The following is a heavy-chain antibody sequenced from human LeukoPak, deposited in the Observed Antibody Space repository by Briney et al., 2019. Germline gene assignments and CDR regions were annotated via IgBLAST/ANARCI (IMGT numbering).Heavy chain of an antibody. CDR1: GFTFSRYW. D-gene: IGHD1-1*01. Sequence: GGSLRLSCAASGFTFSRYWMSWVRQAPGKGLEWVATIKGDGSELAYVDSVEGRFTISRDNTKNSLYLQLNSLRVEDTAFYYCLKDDDHWKFDIWGQGTMVTVSS. J-gene: IGHJ3*02. CDR3: LKDDDHWKFDI. V-gene: IGHV3-7*03. CDR2: IKGDGSEL.